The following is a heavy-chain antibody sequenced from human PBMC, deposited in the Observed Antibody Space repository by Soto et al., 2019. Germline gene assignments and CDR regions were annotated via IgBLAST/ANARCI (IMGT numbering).Heavy chain of an antibody. CDR2: ISGSGGST. V-gene: IGHV3-23*01. J-gene: IGHJ6*02. CDR1: GFTFSSYA. Sequence: PGGSLRLSCAASGFTFSSYAMSWVRQAPGKGLEWVSAISGSGGSTYYADSVKGRFTISRDISKNTLYLQMNSLRAEDTAVYYCAKGDRSIAARLFYYYGMDVWGQGTTVTVSS. D-gene: IGHD6-6*01. CDR3: AKGDRSIAARLFYYYGMDV.